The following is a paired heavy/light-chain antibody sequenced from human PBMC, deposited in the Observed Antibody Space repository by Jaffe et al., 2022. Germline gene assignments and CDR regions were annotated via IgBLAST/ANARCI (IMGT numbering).Heavy chain of an antibody. CDR3: AKGSITVTTPQPINDAFDI. V-gene: IGHV3-30*18. Sequence: QVQLVESGGGVVQPGRSLRLSCAASGFTFSSYGMHWVRQAPGKGLEWVAVISYDGSNKYYADSVKGRFTISRDNSKNTLYLQMNSLRAEDTAVYYCAKGSITVTTPQPINDAFDIWGQGTMVTVSS. J-gene: IGHJ3*02. CDR1: GFTFSSYG. D-gene: IGHD4-17*01. CDR2: ISYDGSNK.
Light chain of an antibody. CDR1: NIGSKS. J-gene: IGLJ2*01. Sequence: SYVLTQPPSVSVAPGKTARITCGGNNIGSKSVHWYQQKPGQAPVLVIYYDSDRPSGIPERFSGSNSGNTATLTISRVEAGDEADYYCQVWDSSSDRGVFGGGTKLTVL. V-gene: IGLV3-21*04. CDR3: QVWDSSSDRGV. CDR2: YDS.